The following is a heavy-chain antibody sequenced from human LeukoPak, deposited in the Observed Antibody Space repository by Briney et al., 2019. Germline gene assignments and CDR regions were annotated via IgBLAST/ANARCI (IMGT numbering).Heavy chain of an antibody. CDR3: AKSNGYGLVDI. Sequence: SETESLTCTVSGGSISNYHWSWFRQSPGKGLEWIGYIYYSGSTNYKPSLKSRVTISLDTSRNQFSLKLNSVTAADTAVYYCAKSNGYGLVDIWGQGTMVTVSS. D-gene: IGHD3-10*01. V-gene: IGHV4-59*12. CDR1: GGSISNYH. J-gene: IGHJ3*02. CDR2: IYYSGST.